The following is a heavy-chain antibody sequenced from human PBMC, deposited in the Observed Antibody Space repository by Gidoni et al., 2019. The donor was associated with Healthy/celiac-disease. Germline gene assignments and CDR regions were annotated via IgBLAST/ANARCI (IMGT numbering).Heavy chain of an antibody. J-gene: IGHJ5*02. D-gene: IGHD3-16*01. CDR3: ARQSRFDPVWFDP. Sequence: QLQLQESGPGLVKPSETLSLTCTVSGGSISSSSYYWGWIRQPPGKGLEWIGSIYYSGSTYYNPSLKSRVTISVDTSKNQFSLKLSSVTAADTAVYYCARQSRFDPVWFDPWGQGTLVTVSS. CDR1: GGSISSSSYY. V-gene: IGHV4-39*01. CDR2: IYYSGST.